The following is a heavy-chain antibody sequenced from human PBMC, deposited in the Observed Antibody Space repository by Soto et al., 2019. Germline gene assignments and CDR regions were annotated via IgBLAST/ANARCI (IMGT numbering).Heavy chain of an antibody. D-gene: IGHD3-9*01. V-gene: IGHV4-31*03. CDR1: GDSLSSGGHY. CDR2: IYDSVNT. Sequence: SETLSLTCTVSGDSLSSGGHYWSWIRQHPGKGLEWVGHIYDSVNTYYSPSLRSRVTISADMSKNQFSLNLRSVTAADTAVYYCARVDHRGYFAILTDYWGQGTLVTVSS. CDR3: ARVDHRGYFAILTDY. J-gene: IGHJ4*02.